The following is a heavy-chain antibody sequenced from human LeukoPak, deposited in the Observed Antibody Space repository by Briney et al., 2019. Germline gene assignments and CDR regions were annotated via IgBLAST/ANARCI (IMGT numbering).Heavy chain of an antibody. CDR1: GGSISGSSYY. CDR2: IYYSGST. CDR3: ARAGRQLGARGYFDY. J-gene: IGHJ4*02. Sequence: SETLSLTCTVSGGSISGSSYYWGWIRQPPGKGLEWIGSIYYSGSTYYNPSLKSRVTISVDTSKNQFSLKLSSVTAADTAVYYCARAGRQLGARGYFDYWGQGTLVTVSS. V-gene: IGHV4-39*07. D-gene: IGHD6-6*01.